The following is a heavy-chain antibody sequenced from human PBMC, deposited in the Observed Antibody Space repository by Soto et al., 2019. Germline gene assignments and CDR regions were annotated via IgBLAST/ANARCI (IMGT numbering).Heavy chain of an antibody. J-gene: IGHJ4*02. CDR3: ARDLAKGGGSAGFDY. Sequence: VRLVESGGGLVKPGGSLRVSCAASGFNFTVYYMHWVRQAPGQGLEWMGWINPKSGGTMYPQKFQGRVTMTWDTSISTAYMALTRLRSDDTAVYYCARDLAKGGGSAGFDYWGQGTLVTVSS. CDR2: INPKSGGT. D-gene: IGHD1-26*01. CDR1: GFNFTVYY. V-gene: IGHV1-2*02.